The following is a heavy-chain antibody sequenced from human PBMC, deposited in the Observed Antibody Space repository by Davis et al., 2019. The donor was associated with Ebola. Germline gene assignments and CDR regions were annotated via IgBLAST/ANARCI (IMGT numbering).Heavy chain of an antibody. J-gene: IGHJ4*02. V-gene: IGHV3-30-3*01. CDR2: ISYDGSNK. CDR3: ARDVSGYYSFDY. D-gene: IGHD3-22*01. CDR1: GFTFSSYA. Sequence: GESLKISCAASGFTFSSYAMHWVRQAPGKGLEWVAVISYDGSNKYYADSVKGRFTISRDNSKNTLYLQMNSLRAEDTAVYYCARDVSGYYSFDYWGQGTLVTVSS.